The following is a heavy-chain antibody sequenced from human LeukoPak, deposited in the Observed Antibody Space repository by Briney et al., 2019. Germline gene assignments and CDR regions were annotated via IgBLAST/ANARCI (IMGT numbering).Heavy chain of an antibody. V-gene: IGHV4-34*01. D-gene: IGHD6-13*01. CDR3: ARSCWFSSSCKFDY. J-gene: IGHJ4*02. CDR1: GGSFSGYY. CDR2: INHSGST. Sequence: TSETLSLTCAVYGGSFSGYYWSWIRQPPGKGLEWIGEINHSGSTNYNPSLKSRVTISVDTSKNQFSLKLSSVTAADTAVYYCARSCWFSSSCKFDYWGQGTPVTVSS.